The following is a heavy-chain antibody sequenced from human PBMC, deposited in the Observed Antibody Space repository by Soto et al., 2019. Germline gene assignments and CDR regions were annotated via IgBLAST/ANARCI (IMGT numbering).Heavy chain of an antibody. J-gene: IGHJ6*02. Sequence: GASVKVSCKASGFTFTSSAVQWVRQARGQRLEWIGWIVVGSGNTNYAQKFQERVTITRDMSTSTAYMELNSLRSEDTAVYYCAAGWLRVLEWFPQPYYGMDGWGQGTTVTFSS. V-gene: IGHV1-58*01. CDR3: AAGWLRVLEWFPQPYYGMDG. CDR1: GFTFTSSA. D-gene: IGHD3-3*01. CDR2: IVVGSGNT.